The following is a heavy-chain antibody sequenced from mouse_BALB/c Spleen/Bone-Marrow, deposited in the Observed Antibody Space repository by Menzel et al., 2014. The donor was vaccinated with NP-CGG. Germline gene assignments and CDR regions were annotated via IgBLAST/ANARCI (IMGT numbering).Heavy chain of an antibody. J-gene: IGHJ1*01. Sequence: VQLRQSGAELMKPGASVKISCKATGYTFSSYWIEWVKQRPGHGLEWIGENLPGSGSTNYNEKFKGKATFTADTSSNTAYMQLSSLTSEDSAVYYCAREDGLWYFDVWGAGTTVTVSS. CDR3: AREDGLWYFDV. CDR1: GYTFSSYW. V-gene: IGHV1-9*01. D-gene: IGHD1-1*01. CDR2: NLPGSGST.